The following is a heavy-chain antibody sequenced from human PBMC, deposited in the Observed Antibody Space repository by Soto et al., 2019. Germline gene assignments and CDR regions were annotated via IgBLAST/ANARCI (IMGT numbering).Heavy chain of an antibody. Sequence: QVQLQESGPGLVKPSGTLSLTCTVSGDSLATGDSIATYYWSWIRQPPGKGLEWIGYIHKSGSTNSKTSLRGRVTMSVDTSKEQFCLKMTSATAADTAVYYHARAAFGVINTFFYLYDMDVWGKGTTVTVSS. J-gene: IGHJ6*03. CDR1: GDSLATGDSIATYY. D-gene: IGHD3-3*01. CDR3: ARAAFGVINTFFYLYDMDV. V-gene: IGHV4-61*01. CDR2: IHKSGST.